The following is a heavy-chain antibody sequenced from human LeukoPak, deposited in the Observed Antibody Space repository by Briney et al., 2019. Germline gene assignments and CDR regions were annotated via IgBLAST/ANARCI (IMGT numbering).Heavy chain of an antibody. CDR3: AGRSYDFWSGYYVDY. Sequence: PSQTLSLTCTVSGGSISSGGYYWSWIRQPPGKGLEWIGYIYHSGSTYYNPSLKSRVTISVDRSKNQFSLKLSSVTAADTAVYYCAGRSYDFWSGYYVDYWGQGTLVTVSS. CDR2: IYHSGST. V-gene: IGHV4-30-2*01. D-gene: IGHD3-3*01. CDR1: GGSISSGGYY. J-gene: IGHJ4*02.